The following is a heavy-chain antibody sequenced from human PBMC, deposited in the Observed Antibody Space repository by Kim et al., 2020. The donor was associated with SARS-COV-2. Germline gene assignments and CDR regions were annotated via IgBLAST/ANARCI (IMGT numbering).Heavy chain of an antibody. V-gene: IGHV3-74*01. CDR2: IKTDGSTK. CDR3: ARYLDWILYDY. CDR1: GFTFSAYW. Sequence: GGSLRLSCAASGFTFSAYWMHWVRQAPGKGLVWVSRIKTDGSTKIYADSVKGRFTISRDNAKNTLYLQMNSLRAEDTAVYYCARYLDWILYDYWGQGTLVTVSS. J-gene: IGHJ4*02. D-gene: IGHD3-3*01.